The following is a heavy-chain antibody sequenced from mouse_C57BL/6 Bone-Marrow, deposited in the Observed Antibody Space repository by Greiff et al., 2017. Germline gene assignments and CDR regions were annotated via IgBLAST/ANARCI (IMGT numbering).Heavy chain of an antibody. CDR2: IYPRSGNT. CDR1: GYTFTSYG. CDR3: ARWGLRRFAY. D-gene: IGHD2-4*01. Sequence: VKLMESGAELARPGASVKLSCKASGYTFTSYGISWVKQRTGQGLEWIGEIYPRSGNTYYNEKFKGKATLTADKSSSTAYMELRSLTSEDSAVYFCARWGLRRFAYWGQGTLVTVSA. V-gene: IGHV1-81*01. J-gene: IGHJ3*01.